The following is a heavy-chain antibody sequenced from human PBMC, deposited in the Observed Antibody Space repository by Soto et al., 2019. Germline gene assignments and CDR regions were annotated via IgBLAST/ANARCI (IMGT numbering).Heavy chain of an antibody. CDR3: ARVIDDFWSGYFDY. CDR1: GYTFTSYG. D-gene: IGHD3-3*01. J-gene: IGHJ4*02. CDR2: ISAYNGNT. V-gene: IGHV1-18*01. Sequence: GASVKVSFKASGYTFTSYGISWVRQAPGQGLEWMGWISAYNGNTNYAQKLQGRVTMTTDTSTSTAYMELRSLRSDDTAVYYCARVIDDFWSGYFDYWGQGTLVTVSS.